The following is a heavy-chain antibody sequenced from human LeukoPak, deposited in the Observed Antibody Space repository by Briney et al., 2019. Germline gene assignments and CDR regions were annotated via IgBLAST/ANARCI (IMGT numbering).Heavy chain of an antibody. D-gene: IGHD3-9*01. V-gene: IGHV1-2*02. J-gene: IGHJ4*02. CDR1: GYTFTGYY. Sequence: ASVKVSCKASGYTFTGYYMHWVRQAPGQGLEWMGWINPNSGGTNYAQKFQGRVTMTTDTSTSTAYMELRSLRSDDTAVYYCARGTVYYDILTGYSFDYWGQGTLVTVSS. CDR3: ARGTVYYDILTGYSFDY. CDR2: INPNSGGT.